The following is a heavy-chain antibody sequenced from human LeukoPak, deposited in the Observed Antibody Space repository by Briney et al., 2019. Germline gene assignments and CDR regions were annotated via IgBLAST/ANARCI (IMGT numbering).Heavy chain of an antibody. D-gene: IGHD1-1*01. J-gene: IGHJ4*02. CDR2: IYYSGST. CDR3: ARHETTLFDY. Sequence: SETLSLTCTASGGSISSYYWSWIRQPPGKGLEWIGYIYYSGSTNYNPSLKSRVTISVDTSKNQFSLKLSSVTAADTAVYYCARHETTLFDYWGQGAVPTVSS. CDR1: GGSISSYY. V-gene: IGHV4-59*08.